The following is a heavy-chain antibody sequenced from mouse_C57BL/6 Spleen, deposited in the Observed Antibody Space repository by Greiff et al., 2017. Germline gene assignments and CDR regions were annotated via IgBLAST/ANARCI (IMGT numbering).Heavy chain of an antibody. J-gene: IGHJ3*01. CDR2: IYPGSGST. Sequence: QVQLKQPGAEIVKPGASVKMSCKASGYTFTSYWITWVKQRPGQGLEWIGDIYPGSGSTNYNEKFKSKATLTVDTSSSTAYMQLSSLTSEDSAVYYCARRGNGYFSWFAYWGQGTLVTVSA. V-gene: IGHV1-55*01. CDR3: ARRGNGYFSWFAY. CDR1: GYTFTSYW. D-gene: IGHD2-3*01.